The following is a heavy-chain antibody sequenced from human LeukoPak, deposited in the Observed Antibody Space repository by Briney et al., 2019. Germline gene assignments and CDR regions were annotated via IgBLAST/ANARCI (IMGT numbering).Heavy chain of an antibody. D-gene: IGHD1-26*01. J-gene: IGHJ4*02. Sequence: GASVKVSCKTSGDTFNNYGIVWVRQAPGQGLEWMGGIIPIFDTTDSAQKFQGRVTIGADESTTTAYMELNSLRSEDTAVYYCARLVFTRLGATLGLDYWGQGTLVTVSS. CDR3: ARLVFTRLGATLGLDY. CDR1: GDTFNNYG. CDR2: IIPIFDTT. V-gene: IGHV1-69*13.